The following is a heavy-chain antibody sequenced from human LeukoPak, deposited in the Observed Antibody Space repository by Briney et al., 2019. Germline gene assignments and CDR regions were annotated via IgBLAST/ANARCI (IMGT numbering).Heavy chain of an antibody. CDR1: GYTFSHYD. D-gene: IGHD6-19*01. CDR3: ARGGWYYSYNYYYYMDV. V-gene: IGHV1-8*02. CDR2: LNPNIGST. Sequence: ASVKVSCKASGYTFSHYDINWLRQATGQGLEWMGWLNPNIGSTSYAQKFQGRVTMTRDTSTSTVYMELSSLRSEDTAVYYCARGGWYYSYNYYYYMDVWGKGTTVTISS. J-gene: IGHJ6*03.